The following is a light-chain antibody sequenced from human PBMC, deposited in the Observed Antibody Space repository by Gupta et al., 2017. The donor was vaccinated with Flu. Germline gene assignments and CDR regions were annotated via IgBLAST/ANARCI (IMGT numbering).Light chain of an antibody. CDR2: GAS. CDR3: QKYNNWPLT. CDR1: QSVSRN. V-gene: IGKV3-15*01. Sequence: EIVMTQSPATLSVSPGERATLSCRASQSVSRNLAWYQQKPGQAPRLLIYGASTRATGIPARFSGSGSGTEFTLTISSLQSEDFAVYYCQKYNNWPLTFGQGTRLEIK. J-gene: IGKJ5*01.